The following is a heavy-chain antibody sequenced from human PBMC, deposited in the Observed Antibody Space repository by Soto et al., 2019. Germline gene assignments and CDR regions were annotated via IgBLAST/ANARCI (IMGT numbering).Heavy chain of an antibody. CDR1: GFTFRRFN. CDR2: ISGSGTTA. Sequence: GGSLRLSCAASGFTFRRFNMHWARQAPGKGLEWVSAISGSGTTAYYADSVKGRFTFSRDNSKKTMYLQMNSLRAEDTAVYYCAKTTDGWFSAFEIWGQGTMVTVSS. J-gene: IGHJ3*02. V-gene: IGHV3-23*01. D-gene: IGHD6-19*01. CDR3: AKTTDGWFSAFEI.